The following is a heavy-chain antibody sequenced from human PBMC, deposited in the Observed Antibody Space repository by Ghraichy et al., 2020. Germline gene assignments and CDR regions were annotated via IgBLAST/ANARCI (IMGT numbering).Heavy chain of an antibody. J-gene: IGHJ4*02. D-gene: IGHD1-26*01. CDR3: VRDGGYCLDY. Sequence: SQTLSLTCAISXDSVSSNSAAWNWIRQXPSRGLGWLGRTYYRSKWYYDYAVPVKSRITVNADTTKNQFSLQLNSVTPEDTAVYYCVRDGGYCLDYWGQGTLVTVSS. CDR1: XDSVSSNSAA. V-gene: IGHV6-1*01. CDR2: TYYRSKWYY.